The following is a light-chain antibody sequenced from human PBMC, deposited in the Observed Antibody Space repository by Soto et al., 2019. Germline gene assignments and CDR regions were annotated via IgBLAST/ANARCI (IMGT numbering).Light chain of an antibody. Sequence: EIVMTQSPASLSVSPGERATFSCRASQSVSSNLAWYQQKPGQAPRLLIYGASTMATGIAARFSGSGSGTEFTLTISSLQSEDVAVYSCHQYDNWPPLTFGPGTKVEIK. CDR3: HQYDNWPPLT. V-gene: IGKV3D-15*01. CDR2: GAS. J-gene: IGKJ1*01. CDR1: QSVSSN.